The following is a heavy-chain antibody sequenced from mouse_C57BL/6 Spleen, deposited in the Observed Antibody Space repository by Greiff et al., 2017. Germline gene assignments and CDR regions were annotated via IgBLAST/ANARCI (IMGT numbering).Heavy chain of an antibody. CDR1: GYTFTSYW. J-gene: IGHJ4*01. V-gene: IGHV1-64*01. Sequence: QVQLQQPGAELVKPGASVKLSCKASGYTFTSYWMHWVKQRPGQGLEWIGMIHPNSCSTNYNEKFKRKATLTVDKSSSTAYMQLSSLTSEDSAVYYCGRGNYDCIDYWGQGTPVTVSA. CDR3: GRGNYDCIDY. D-gene: IGHD2-1*01. CDR2: IHPNSCST.